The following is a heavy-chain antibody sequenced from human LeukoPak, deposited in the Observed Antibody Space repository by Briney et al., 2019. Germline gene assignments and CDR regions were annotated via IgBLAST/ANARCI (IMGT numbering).Heavy chain of an antibody. D-gene: IGHD2-2*01. CDR3: ARDLQIPAHGYSVDY. J-gene: IGHJ4*02. CDR1: GFTFSTYS. Sequence: PGGSLILSCAASGFTFSTYSMNWVRQAPGKGLEWVSYITSSSSNIYYADSVKGRFTISRDNAKNSLYLQLNSLRDEDTAVYYCARDLQIPAHGYSVDYWGQGTLVTVSS. CDR2: ITSSSSNI. V-gene: IGHV3-48*02.